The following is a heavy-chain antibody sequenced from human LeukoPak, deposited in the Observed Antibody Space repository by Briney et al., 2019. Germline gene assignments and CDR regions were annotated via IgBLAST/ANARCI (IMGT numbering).Heavy chain of an antibody. D-gene: IGHD2-15*01. V-gene: IGHV3-15*01. CDR2: IKSKTDGGTT. Sequence: GGSLRLSCAASGFTFSNAWMSWVRQAPGKGLEWVGRIKSKTDGGTTDYAAPVKGRFTISRDDSKNTLYLQMNSLRAEDTAVYYCAKGAAVFDYWGQGTLVTVSS. CDR1: GFTFSNAW. CDR3: AKGAAVFDY. J-gene: IGHJ4*02.